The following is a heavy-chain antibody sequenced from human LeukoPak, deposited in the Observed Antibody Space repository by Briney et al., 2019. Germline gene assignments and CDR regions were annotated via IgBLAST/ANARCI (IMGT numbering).Heavy chain of an antibody. CDR1: GFTVSSNY. V-gene: IGHV3-15*01. CDR2: IKSKTDGGTT. CDR3: STMTVVPTDY. Sequence: PGGSLRLSRAASGFTVSSNYMSWVRQAPGKGLEWVSSIKSKTDGGTTDYAAPVKGRFTISRDDSKNTLYLQMNSLKTEDTAVYYCSTMTVVPTDYWGQGTLVTVSS. J-gene: IGHJ4*02. D-gene: IGHD2-2*01.